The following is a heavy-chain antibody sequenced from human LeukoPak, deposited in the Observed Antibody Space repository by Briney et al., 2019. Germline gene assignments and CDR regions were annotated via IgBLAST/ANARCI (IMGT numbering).Heavy chain of an antibody. V-gene: IGHV4-59*01. CDR3: ARAYYYGSGSYGFDY. D-gene: IGHD3-10*01. Sequence: SETLSLTCTVSGGSISSYYWSWIRQPPGKGLEWIGYIYYSGSTNYNPSLKSRVTISVDTSKNQFSLNLSSVTAVDTAVYYCARAYYYGSGSYGFDYWGQGTLVTVSS. CDR1: GGSISSYY. J-gene: IGHJ4*02. CDR2: IYYSGST.